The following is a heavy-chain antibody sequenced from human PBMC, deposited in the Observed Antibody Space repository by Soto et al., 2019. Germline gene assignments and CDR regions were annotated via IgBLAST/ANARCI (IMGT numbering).Heavy chain of an antibody. CDR2: IIPIFDTT. D-gene: IGHD3-9*01. V-gene: IGHV1-69*13. CDR1: GGTFSSYA. Sequence: AALVKVSCKASGGTFSSYAINWVRQAPGQGLEWMGGIIPIFDTTNYAQKFQGRVTITADESTSTAYMELSSLKSEDTAVYYCARDRGYDILTGYTYSHYFDYWGQGTLVTV. CDR3: ARDRGYDILTGYTYSHYFDY. J-gene: IGHJ4*02.